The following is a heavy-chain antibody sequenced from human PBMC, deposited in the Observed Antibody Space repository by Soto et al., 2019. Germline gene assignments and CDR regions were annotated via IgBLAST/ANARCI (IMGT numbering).Heavy chain of an antibody. CDR2: IYSGGST. Sequence: HPGGSLRLSCAASGFTVSSTYMSWVRQAPGKGLEWVSVIYSGGSTYYADSVKGRFTISRDNSKNTLYLQMNSLRAEDTAVYYCARSGYSYGPFDDWGQGTLVTVAS. D-gene: IGHD5-18*01. V-gene: IGHV3-53*01. CDR3: ARSGYSYGPFDD. CDR1: GFTVSSTY. J-gene: IGHJ4*02.